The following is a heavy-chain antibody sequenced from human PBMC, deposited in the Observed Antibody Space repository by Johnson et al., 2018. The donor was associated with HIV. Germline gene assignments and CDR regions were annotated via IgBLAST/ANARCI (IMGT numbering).Heavy chain of an antibody. J-gene: IGHJ3*02. V-gene: IGHV3-53*01. Sequence: MQLVESGGGLIQPGGSLRLSCAASGLNVSSTYMSWVRQAPGKGLEWVTVMYRGGSTYYPDSVKGRLTISRDNSKNTLNMQMNSLRAEDTAVYYGALVLGALPGAFDIWGQGTLVTDSS. CDR2: MYRGGST. D-gene: IGHD3-16*01. CDR3: ALVLGALPGAFDI. CDR1: GLNVSSTY.